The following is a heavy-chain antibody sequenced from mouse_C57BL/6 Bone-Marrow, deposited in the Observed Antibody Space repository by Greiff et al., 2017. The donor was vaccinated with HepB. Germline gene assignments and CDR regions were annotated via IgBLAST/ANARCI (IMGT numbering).Heavy chain of an antibody. CDR3: ARQGYYDYDGYAMDY. J-gene: IGHJ4*01. CDR1: GFTFSSYG. CDR2: ISSGGSYT. D-gene: IGHD2-4*01. Sequence: EVKLMESGGDLVKPGGSLKLSCAASGFTFSSYGMSWVRQTPDKRLEWVATISSGGSYTYYPDSVKGRFTISRDNAKNTLYLQMSSLKSEDTAMYYCARQGYYDYDGYAMDYWGQGTSVTVSS. V-gene: IGHV5-6*01.